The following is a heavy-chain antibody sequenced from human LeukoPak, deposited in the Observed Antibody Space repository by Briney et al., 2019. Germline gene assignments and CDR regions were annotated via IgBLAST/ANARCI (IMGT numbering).Heavy chain of an antibody. CDR3: ARDPRINGTTAYYFDY. D-gene: IGHD1-7*01. J-gene: IGHJ4*02. V-gene: IGHV1-18*01. CDR2: INTYNGHA. CDR1: GYSFSTYG. Sequence: ASVKVSCKSSGYSFSTYGFRWVRQAPGQGLEWMGWINTYNGHANYTQTLQGRVTMTTDTSTSTAYMELRNLRPDNTAVYFCARDPRINGTTAYYFDYWGQGTLVTVSS.